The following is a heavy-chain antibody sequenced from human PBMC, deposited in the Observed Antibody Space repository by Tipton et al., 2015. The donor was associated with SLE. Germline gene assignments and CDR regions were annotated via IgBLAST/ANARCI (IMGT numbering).Heavy chain of an antibody. Sequence: TLSLTCAVYGGSFSGYYWSWIRQPPGKGLEWIGEINHSGSTNYNPSLKRRVTISVDTSKNQFSLKLSSVTAADTAVYYCARNYYDSSGYPYGMDVWGQGTTVTVSS. CDR3: ARNYYDSSGYPYGMDV. CDR1: GGSFSGYY. V-gene: IGHV4-34*01. CDR2: INHSGST. D-gene: IGHD3-22*01. J-gene: IGHJ6*02.